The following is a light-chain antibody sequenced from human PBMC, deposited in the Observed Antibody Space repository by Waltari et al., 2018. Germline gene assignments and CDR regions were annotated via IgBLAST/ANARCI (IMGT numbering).Light chain of an antibody. V-gene: IGKV3-15*01. J-gene: IGKJ1*01. Sequence: EIVMTQPPATLSVSPGERATLTCRASHSLSSNLAWYQQKPGQAPRLLIYGASTRATCIPARFSGSGSVTEFTLTISSLQSEDFAVYYCQQYNNWPPWTFGQGTKVEIK. CDR3: QQYNNWPPWT. CDR2: GAS. CDR1: HSLSSN.